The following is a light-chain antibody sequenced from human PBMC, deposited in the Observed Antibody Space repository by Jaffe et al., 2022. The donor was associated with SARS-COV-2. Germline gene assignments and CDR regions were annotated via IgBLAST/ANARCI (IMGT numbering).Light chain of an antibody. CDR2: GNT. CDR3: QSYDISPSGYV. Sequence: QSVLTQPPSMSGAPGQRVTISCTGSSSNIGAGYDVHWYQQLPGTAPKLLIYGNTNRPSGVPDRFSGSKSGTSASLAISGLQAEDEADYYCQSYDISPSGYVFGTGTKVTVL. V-gene: IGLV1-40*01. J-gene: IGLJ1*01. CDR1: SSNIGAGYD.